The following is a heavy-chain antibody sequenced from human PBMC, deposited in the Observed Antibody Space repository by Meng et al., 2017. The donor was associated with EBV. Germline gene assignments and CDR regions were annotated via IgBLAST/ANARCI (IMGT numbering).Heavy chain of an antibody. CDR1: XDSISSFYY. D-gene: IGHD6-19*01. J-gene: IGHJ5*02. Sequence: QLQLRESGPGQVKPSXXLSLTCTVSXDSISSFYYWGWIRPPPGRGLEWIGSVHYTGSTYYSPSLKSRVTVSVDTSKNQFSLRLTSVTAADTAVYYCARPFPSWQSPRLDPFGAWGQGTLVTVSS. CDR2: VHYTGST. CDR3: ARPFPSWQSPRLDPFGA. V-gene: IGHV4-39*01.